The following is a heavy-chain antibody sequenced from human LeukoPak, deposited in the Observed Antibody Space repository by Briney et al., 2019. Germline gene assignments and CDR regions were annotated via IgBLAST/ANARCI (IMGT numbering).Heavy chain of an antibody. V-gene: IGHV4-59*01. Sequence: SETLSLTCAVYGGSFSGYYWSWIRQPPGKGLEWIGYIYYSGSTNYNPSLKSRVTISVDTSKNQSSLKLSSVTAADTAVYYCARTKRGYSYGNSYYYYMDVWGKGTTVTISS. CDR3: ARTKRGYSYGNSYYYYMDV. CDR1: GGSFSGYY. D-gene: IGHD5-18*01. J-gene: IGHJ6*03. CDR2: IYYSGST.